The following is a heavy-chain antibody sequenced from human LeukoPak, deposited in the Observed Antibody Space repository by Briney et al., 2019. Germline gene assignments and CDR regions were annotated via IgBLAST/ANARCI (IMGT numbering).Heavy chain of an antibody. D-gene: IGHD3-22*01. Sequence: PGGSLRLSCAASGFTFSRYAMSWVRQAPGKGLEWVSTISGGGGDTYYPDSVKGRFTMSRDNSKNTLSLQMNSLRAEDAAVYYCARRTDNSGYSFDYWGQGTLVTVSS. V-gene: IGHV3-23*01. CDR1: GFTFSRYA. CDR3: ARRTDNSGYSFDY. CDR2: ISGGGGDT. J-gene: IGHJ4*02.